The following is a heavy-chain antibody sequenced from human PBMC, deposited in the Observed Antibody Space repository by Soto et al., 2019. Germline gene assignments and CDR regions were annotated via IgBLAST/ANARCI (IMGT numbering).Heavy chain of an antibody. CDR1: GFTVSSNY. CDR3: ARGRYSSYYYYYYMDV. J-gene: IGHJ6*03. V-gene: IGHV3-66*01. Sequence: EVQLVESGGGLVQPGGSLRLSCAASGFTVSSNYMSWVRQAPGKGLEWVSVIYSGGSTYYADSVTGRFTISRDNSKNTLYLQMNSLRAEDTAVYYCARGRYSSYYYYYYMDVWGKGTTVTVSS. CDR2: IYSGGST. D-gene: IGHD5-18*01.